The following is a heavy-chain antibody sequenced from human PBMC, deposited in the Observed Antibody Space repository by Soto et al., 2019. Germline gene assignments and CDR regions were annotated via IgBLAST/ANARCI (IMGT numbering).Heavy chain of an antibody. Sequence: PSETLSLTCTVSGGSISSGGYYWSWIRQPPGKGLEWIGYIYYSGSTNYNPSLKSRVTISVDTSKNQFSLKLSSVTAADTAVYYCARGNYYDRHIDYWGQGTLVTVSS. CDR2: IYYSGST. V-gene: IGHV4-61*08. D-gene: IGHD3-22*01. J-gene: IGHJ4*02. CDR3: ARGNYYDRHIDY. CDR1: GGSISSGGYY.